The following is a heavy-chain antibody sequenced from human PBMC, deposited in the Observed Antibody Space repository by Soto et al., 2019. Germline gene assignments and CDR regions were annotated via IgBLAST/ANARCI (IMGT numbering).Heavy chain of an antibody. V-gene: IGHV3-23*01. CDR3: AKDVWGDYYYYMDV. Sequence: SMGLSSAASGFTFRSYAMSVFCQKPGKGLEWVSAISGSGGSTYYADSVKGRFTISRDNSKNTLYLQMNSLRAEDTAVYYCAKDVWGDYYYYMDVWGKGTTVTVSS. D-gene: IGHD3-16*01. J-gene: IGHJ6*03. CDR1: GFTFRSYA. CDR2: ISGSGGST.